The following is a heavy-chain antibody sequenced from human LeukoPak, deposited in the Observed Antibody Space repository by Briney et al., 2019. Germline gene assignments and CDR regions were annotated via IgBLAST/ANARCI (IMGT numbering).Heavy chain of an antibody. CDR3: ARDRRNVVVPAVAFDY. CDR1: GYTFTSYG. J-gene: IGHJ4*02. CDR2: ISAYNGNT. D-gene: IGHD2-2*01. V-gene: IGHV1-18*04. Sequence: ASVKVSCKASGYTFTSYGISWVRQAPGQGLEWMGWISAYNGNTNYAQKLQGRVTMTTDTCTSTAYMELRSLRSDDTAVYYCARDRRNVVVPAVAFDYWGQGTLVTVSS.